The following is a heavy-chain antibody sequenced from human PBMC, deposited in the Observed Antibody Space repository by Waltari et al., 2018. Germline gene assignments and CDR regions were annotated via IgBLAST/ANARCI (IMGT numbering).Heavy chain of an antibody. J-gene: IGHJ4*02. V-gene: IGHV3-23*01. CDR1: ESVFGSYA. Sequence: EVQLLESGGGLVQPGGSLRLSCVASESVFGSYAMTWVRQAPGKGLEWVSGVSAKSDFTNYADSVKGRFTISRDNSKNTLYLQMNSLRVEDAALYYCARYISRGRELMSWGQGTLVTVSS. CDR2: VSAKSDFT. CDR3: ARYISRGRELMS. D-gene: IGHD1-7*01.